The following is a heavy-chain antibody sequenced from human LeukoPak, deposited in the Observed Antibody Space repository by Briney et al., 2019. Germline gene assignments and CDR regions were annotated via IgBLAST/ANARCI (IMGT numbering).Heavy chain of an antibody. CDR3: ATRHHSRTYMVPLDS. V-gene: IGHV4/OR15-8*02. CDR2: AHRSGDT. D-gene: IGHD3-10*01. J-gene: IGHJ4*02. Sequence: SETLSLTCAVYGVSVSSDNWWTWVRQPPGKGLEWIGEAHRSGDTKYNPSLNGRVTISMDNSKNQLSLNLISVTAADTAIYFCATRHHSRTYMVPLDSWGQGTLVTVSS. CDR1: GVSVSSDNW.